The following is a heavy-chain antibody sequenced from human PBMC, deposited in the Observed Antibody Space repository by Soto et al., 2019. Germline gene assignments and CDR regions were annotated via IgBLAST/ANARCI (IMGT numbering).Heavy chain of an antibody. J-gene: IGHJ5*02. Sequence: QVQLQESGPGLVKPSQTLSLTCTVSGGSISSGGYYWSWIRQHPGKGLEWIGYIYYSGSTYYNPSLKSRVTISVDTSKNQCSLKLSSVTAADTAVYYCARAGMVRGVPLAWFDPWGQGTLVTVSS. CDR1: GGSISSGGYY. V-gene: IGHV4-31*03. CDR2: IYYSGST. CDR3: ARAGMVRGVPLAWFDP. D-gene: IGHD3-10*01.